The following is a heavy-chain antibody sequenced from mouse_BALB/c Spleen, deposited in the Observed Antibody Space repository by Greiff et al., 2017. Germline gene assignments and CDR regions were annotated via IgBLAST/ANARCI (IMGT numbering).Heavy chain of an antibody. CDR3: ARELGAY. D-gene: IGHD4-1*01. CDR2: ISNLAYSI. J-gene: IGHJ3*01. V-gene: IGHV5-15*02. CDR1: GFTFSDYG. Sequence: EVMLVESGGGLVQPGGSRKLSCAASGFTFSDYGMAWVRQAPGKGPEWVAFISNLAYSIYYADTVTGRFTISRENAKNTLYLEMSSLRSEDTAMYYCARELGAYWGQGTLVTVSA.